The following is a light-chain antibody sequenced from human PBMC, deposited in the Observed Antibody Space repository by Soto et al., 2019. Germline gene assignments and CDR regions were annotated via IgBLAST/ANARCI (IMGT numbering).Light chain of an antibody. Sequence: EIVMTQSPATLSVSPGEGATLSCRASQSVGSNLAWYQQKPAQAPRLLIYGVSTRATGIPARFSGSGSGTEFTLTISRLEPEDFAVYYCQQYGSSGTFGQGTKVDIK. J-gene: IGKJ1*01. CDR3: QQYGSSGT. CDR1: QSVGSN. CDR2: GVS. V-gene: IGKV3-15*01.